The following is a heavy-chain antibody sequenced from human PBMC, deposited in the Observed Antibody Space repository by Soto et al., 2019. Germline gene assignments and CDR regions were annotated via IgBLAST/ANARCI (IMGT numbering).Heavy chain of an antibody. D-gene: IGHD6-13*01. CDR1: GFTFSSYA. J-gene: IGHJ6*03. CDR2: ISGSGGST. CDR3: AKSSASSSWYPAHYYYYMDV. V-gene: IGHV3-23*01. Sequence: GSLRLSCAASGFTFSSYAMSWVRQAPGKGLEWVSAISGSGGSTYYADSVKGRFTISRDNSKNTLYLQMNSLRAEDTAVYYCAKSSASSSWYPAHYYYYMDVWGKVTTVTGSS.